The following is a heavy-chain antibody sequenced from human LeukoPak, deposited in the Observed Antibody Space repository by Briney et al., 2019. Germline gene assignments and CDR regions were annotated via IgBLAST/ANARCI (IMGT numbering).Heavy chain of an antibody. V-gene: IGHV3-23*01. CDR3: ARALVATIGGDY. CDR1: GFTFSSYG. J-gene: IGHJ4*02. CDR2: ISGSGGST. D-gene: IGHD5-12*01. Sequence: GGSLRLSCAASGFTFSSYGMSWVRQAPGKGLEWVSAISGSGGSTYYADSVKGRFTISRDNSKNTLYLQMNSLRAEDTAVYYCARALVATIGGDYWGQGTLVTVSS.